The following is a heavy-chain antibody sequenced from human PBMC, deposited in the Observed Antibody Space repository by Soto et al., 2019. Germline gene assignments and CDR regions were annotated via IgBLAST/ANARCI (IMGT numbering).Heavy chain of an antibody. CDR2: IIPIFGSV. CDR1: GGTFSNYA. J-gene: IGHJ5*02. D-gene: IGHD5-12*01. V-gene: IGHV1-69*13. Sequence: AASVKVSSKAPGGTFSNYAITWVRQPPGQGLEWLGRIIPIFGSVTFAQKFQGRITLTADESTTTVYMELSSLRSDDTAVYYCAKDGGKDGYFGNWFDPWGQGTQVTVSS. CDR3: AKDGGKDGYFGNWFDP.